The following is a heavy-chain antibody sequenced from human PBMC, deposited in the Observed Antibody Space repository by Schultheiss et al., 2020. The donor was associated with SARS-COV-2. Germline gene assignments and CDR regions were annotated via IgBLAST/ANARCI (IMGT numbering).Heavy chain of an antibody. V-gene: IGHV3-30*12. J-gene: IGHJ4*02. CDR3: ARGDSSYDY. CDR2: ISYDGSNK. CDR1: GFTFSSYG. Sequence: GGSLRLSCAASGFTFSSYGIHWVRQAPGKGLEWVAVISYDGSNKYYADSVKGRFTISRDNAKNSLYLQMNSLRAEDTAVYYCARGDSSYDYWGQGTLVTVSS. D-gene: IGHD6-6*01.